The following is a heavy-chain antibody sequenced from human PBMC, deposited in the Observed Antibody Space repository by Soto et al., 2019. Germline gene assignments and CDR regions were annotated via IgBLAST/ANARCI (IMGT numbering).Heavy chain of an antibody. J-gene: IGHJ5*02. CDR3: ARGRIGYCSGGSCYGPHNWFDP. D-gene: IGHD2-15*01. CDR1: GGSISSYY. Sequence: SETLSLTCTVSGGSISSYYWSWIRQPPGKGLEWIGYIYYSGSTNYNPSLKSRVTISVDTSKNQFSLKLSSVTAADTAVYYCARGRIGYCSGGSCYGPHNWFDPWGQGTLVTVSS. V-gene: IGHV4-59*01. CDR2: IYYSGST.